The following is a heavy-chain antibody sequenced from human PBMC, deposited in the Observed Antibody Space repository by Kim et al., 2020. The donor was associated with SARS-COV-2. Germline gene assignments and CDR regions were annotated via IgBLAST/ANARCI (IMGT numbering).Heavy chain of an antibody. CDR1: GFTFSSYG. J-gene: IGHJ4*02. D-gene: IGHD4-17*01. CDR2: ISYDGSNK. CDR3: ASPRDDYGDYGNLIGKYYFDH. Sequence: GGSLRLSCAASGFTFSSYGMHWVRQAPGKGLEWVAVISYDGSNKYYADSVKGRFTISRDNSKNTLYLQMNSLRAEDTAVYYCASPRDDYGDYGNLIGKYYFDHWGQGTLVTLSS. V-gene: IGHV3-33*05.